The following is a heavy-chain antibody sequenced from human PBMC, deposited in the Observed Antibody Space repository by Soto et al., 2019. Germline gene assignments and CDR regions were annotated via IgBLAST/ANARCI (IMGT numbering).Heavy chain of an antibody. CDR3: ARGGDYGDDYFDY. Sequence: PGGSLRLSCAASGFTFSSYGMHWVRQAPGKGLEWVAVISYDGSNKYYADSVKGRFTISRDNSKNTLYLQMNSLRAEDTAVYYCARGGDYGDDYFDYWGQGTLVTV. D-gene: IGHD4-17*01. CDR2: ISYDGSNK. CDR1: GFTFSSYG. V-gene: IGHV3-30*03. J-gene: IGHJ4*02.